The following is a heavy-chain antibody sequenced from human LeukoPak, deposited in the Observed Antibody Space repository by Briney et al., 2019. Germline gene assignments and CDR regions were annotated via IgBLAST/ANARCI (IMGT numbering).Heavy chain of an antibody. J-gene: IGHJ4*02. CDR3: ARDRSYGSGIKFDY. CDR2: ISAYNGNT. CDR1: GYTFTGYY. V-gene: IGHV1-18*04. Sequence: ASVKVSCKASGYTFTGYYMHWVRQAPGQGLEWMGWISAYNGNTNYAQKLQGRVTMTTDTSTSTAYMELRSLRSDDTAVYYCARDRSYGSGIKFDYWGQGTLVTVSS. D-gene: IGHD3-10*01.